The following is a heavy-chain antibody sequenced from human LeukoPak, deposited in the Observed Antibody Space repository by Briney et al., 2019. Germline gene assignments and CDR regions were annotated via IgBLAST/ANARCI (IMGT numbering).Heavy chain of an antibody. J-gene: IGHJ4*02. CDR1: GGSISSHY. V-gene: IGHV4-59*11. Sequence: SETLSLTCTVSGGSISSHYWSWIRQPPGKGLEWIGYIYYSGSTNYNPSLKSRVTISVDTSKNQFSLKLSSVTAADTAVYYCARKDVGSSFNFDYWGQGTLVTVSS. D-gene: IGHD3-10*01. CDR3: ARKDVGSSFNFDY. CDR2: IYYSGST.